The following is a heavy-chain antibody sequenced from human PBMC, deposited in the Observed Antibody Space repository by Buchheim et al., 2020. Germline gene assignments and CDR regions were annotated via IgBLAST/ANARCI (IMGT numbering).Heavy chain of an antibody. D-gene: IGHD2-15*01. CDR2: IYPGDSAT. V-gene: IGHV5-51*03. J-gene: IGHJ6*02. Sequence: EVQLVQSGAEVKKPGESLKISCKGFEYRFSDYWIGWVRQMPGKGLEWIASIYPGDSATIYSPSFQGQVTISVDNSISTAYLQWSCLKASDSAIYYCARYDLRGCRSGGGCYLSYYYYGMDVWGQGTT. CDR3: ARYDLRGCRSGGGCYLSYYYYGMDV. CDR1: EYRFSDYW.